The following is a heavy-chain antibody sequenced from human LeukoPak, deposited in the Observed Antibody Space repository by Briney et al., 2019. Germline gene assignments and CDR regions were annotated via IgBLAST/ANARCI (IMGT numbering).Heavy chain of an antibody. CDR3: ARANVVRFLEWLPRFDP. J-gene: IGHJ5*02. CDR2: INPKSGDT. CDR1: GYTFTGYY. V-gene: IGHV1-2*02. Sequence: GASVKVSCKASGYTFTGYYMYWLRQAPGQGLEWLGCINPKSGDTISALNFQGRVTMTRDTSISTAYMELSRLRSDDTAVYYCARANVVRFLEWLPRFDPWGQGTLVTVSS. D-gene: IGHD3-3*01.